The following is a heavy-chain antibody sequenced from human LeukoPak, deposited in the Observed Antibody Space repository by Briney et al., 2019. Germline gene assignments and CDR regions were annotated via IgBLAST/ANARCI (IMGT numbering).Heavy chain of an antibody. V-gene: IGHV3-7*01. Sequence: PGGSLRLSCAASGFTFSNYWMSWVRQAPGKGLEWVANMKQDGSEKYYVDSVKGRFTISRDNAKNSLYLQMNSLRAEDTGVYYCARGDSSDYYYYGLDVWGQGTTVTVSS. J-gene: IGHJ6*02. CDR1: GFTFSNYW. CDR2: MKQDGSEK. D-gene: IGHD3-22*01. CDR3: ARGDSSDYYYYGLDV.